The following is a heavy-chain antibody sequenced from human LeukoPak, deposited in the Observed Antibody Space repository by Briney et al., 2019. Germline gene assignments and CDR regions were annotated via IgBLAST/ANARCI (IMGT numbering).Heavy chain of an antibody. CDR2: ISGSGGST. J-gene: IGHJ4*02. CDR1: GLTFSTSA. D-gene: IGHD7-27*01. V-gene: IGHV3-23*01. CDR3: ARNWGFDY. Sequence: PGGSLRLSCAASGLTFSTSAMNWARQAPGKGLEWISGISGSGGSTYYADSVKGRFTISRDNSKSTLYLQMNSLRAEDTAVYYCARNWGFDYWGQGTLVTVSS.